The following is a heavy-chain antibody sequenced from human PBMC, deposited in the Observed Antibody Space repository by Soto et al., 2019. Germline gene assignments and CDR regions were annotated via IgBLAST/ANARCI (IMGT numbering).Heavy chain of an antibody. J-gene: IGHJ6*02. V-gene: IGHV1-18*01. D-gene: IGHD3-9*01. CDR1: GYTFTSYG. Sequence: ASVKVSCKASGYTFTSYGISWVRQAPGQGLEWMGWISAYNGNTNYAQKLQGRVTMTTDTSTSTAYMELRSLRSDDTAVYYCARDLGGIPSYDILTGYYLYGLDVWGQGTTVTVSS. CDR2: ISAYNGNT. CDR3: ARDLGGIPSYDILTGYYLYGLDV.